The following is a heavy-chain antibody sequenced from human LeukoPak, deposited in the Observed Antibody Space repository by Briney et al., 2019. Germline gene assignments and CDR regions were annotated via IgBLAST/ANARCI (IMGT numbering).Heavy chain of an antibody. CDR3: ARGRWVFDS. J-gene: IGHJ4*02. V-gene: IGHV3-7*01. Sequence: GGSLRLSCAASRFIFSNSWMSWVRQAPGKGLEWVANIKEGGSETRYVASVKGRFTISRDNAKSSLYLQMNSLRAEDTAVYYCARGRWVFDSWGQGTLVTVSS. CDR2: IKEGGSET. D-gene: IGHD6-13*01. CDR1: RFIFSNSW.